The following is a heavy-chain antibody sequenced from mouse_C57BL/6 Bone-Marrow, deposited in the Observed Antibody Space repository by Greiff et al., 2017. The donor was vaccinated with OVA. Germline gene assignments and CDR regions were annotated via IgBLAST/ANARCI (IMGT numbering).Heavy chain of an antibody. D-gene: IGHD1-1*01. CDR1: GYTFTSYW. V-gene: IGHV1-69*01. CDR3: AAYGSSSYYYAMDY. CDR2: IDPSDSYT. J-gene: IGHJ4*01. Sequence: VQLQQSGAELVMPGASVKLSCKASGYTFTSYWMHWVKQRPGQGLEWIGEIDPSDSYTNYNQKFKGKSTLTVDKSSSTAYMQLSSLTSEDSAVYYCAAYGSSSYYYAMDYWGQGTSVTVSS.